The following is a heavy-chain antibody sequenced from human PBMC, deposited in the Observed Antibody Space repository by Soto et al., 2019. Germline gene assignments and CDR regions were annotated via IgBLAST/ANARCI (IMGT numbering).Heavy chain of an antibody. CDR2: MNPYSGNT. CDR1: GYSFTSYD. Sequence: QVQLVQSGAEVKKPGVSVKVSCKASGYSFTSYDFSWVRQATGQGLEWMGWMNPYSGNTATAQKFQGRVTMTLNTSTSTVYMELGSLISEDTAIYYCAMSPINMVGPDFWGQGTLVTVSS. CDR3: AMSPINMVGPDF. J-gene: IGHJ4*02. V-gene: IGHV1-8*01. D-gene: IGHD2-15*01.